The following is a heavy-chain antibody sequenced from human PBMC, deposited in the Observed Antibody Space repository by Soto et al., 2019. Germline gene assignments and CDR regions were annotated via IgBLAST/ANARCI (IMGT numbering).Heavy chain of an antibody. V-gene: IGHV2-5*02. D-gene: IGHD3-3*01. J-gene: IGHJ4*02. Sequence: QITLNESGPTVVRPTETLTLTCRFSGFSLTTSGLGVGWIRQSPVKAPDWLPLLYWDDDKRYSASLKSRLTITKDTSKNQVVLTVSDLDPTETATYYCAHRVLRTVFGLVTTTAIYFDFWGQGTPVAVSS. CDR1: GFSLTTSGLG. CDR3: AHRVLRTVFGLVTTTAIYFDF. CDR2: LYWDDDK.